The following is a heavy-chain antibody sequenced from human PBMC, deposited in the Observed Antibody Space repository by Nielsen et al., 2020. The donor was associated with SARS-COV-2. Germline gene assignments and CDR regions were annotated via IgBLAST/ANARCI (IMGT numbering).Heavy chain of an antibody. CDR1: GFTFSSYA. Sequence: LKISCAASGFTFSSYAMHWVRQAPGKGLEWVAVIWYDGGNEYYADSVKGRFTISRDNSKNTLYVQMNSLRAEDTAVYFCAKGSVYMEYFDHWGQGTLVTVSS. J-gene: IGHJ1*01. CDR2: IWYDGGNE. V-gene: IGHV3-33*06. CDR3: AKGSVYMEYFDH. D-gene: IGHD5-18*01.